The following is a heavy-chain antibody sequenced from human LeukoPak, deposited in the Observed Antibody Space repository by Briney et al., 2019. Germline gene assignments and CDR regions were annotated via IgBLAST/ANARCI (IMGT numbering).Heavy chain of an antibody. D-gene: IGHD3-10*01. V-gene: IGHV3-21*01. CDR2: ISSSSSYI. CDR3: ARGRTGGGSGSLEFDY. J-gene: IGHJ4*02. CDR1: GFTFSSYS. Sequence: GGSQRLSCAASGFTFSSYSMNWVRQAPGKGLEWVSSISSSSSYIYYADSVKGRFTISRDNAKNSLYLQMNSLRAEDTAVYYCARGRTGGGSGSLEFDYWGQGTLVTVSS.